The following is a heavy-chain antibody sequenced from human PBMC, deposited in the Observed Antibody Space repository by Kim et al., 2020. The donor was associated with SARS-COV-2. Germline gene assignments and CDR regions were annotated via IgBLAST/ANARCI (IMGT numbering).Heavy chain of an antibody. D-gene: IGHD3-10*01. Sequence: GGSLRLSCAASGFTLSSHWMSWVRQAPGKGLEWVANIKQDGRAKNCVDSVMGRFTISRDNAKNSLYLPMNSLRAEDTALYFCSRQSGTYRLGFDYWGQGT. CDR2: IKQDGRAK. CDR3: SRQSGTYRLGFDY. V-gene: IGHV3-7*01. J-gene: IGHJ4*02. CDR1: GFTLSSHW.